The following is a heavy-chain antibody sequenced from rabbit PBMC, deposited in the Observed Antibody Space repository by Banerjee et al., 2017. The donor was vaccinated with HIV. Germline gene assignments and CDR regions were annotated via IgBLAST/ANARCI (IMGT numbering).Heavy chain of an antibody. Sequence: QEQLEESGGDLVKPEGSLTLTCTASGFSFSNSYWICWVRQAPGKGLELIESISTGSVNPYYASWAKGRFIFAKASSTAVTLQMPSLTAADSSTYFCGRGSCHPGDGYDQRGPATLVTVS. CDR2: ISTGSVNP. D-gene: IGHD3-3*01. CDR3: GRGSCHPGDGYDQ. V-gene: IGHV1S45*01. CDR1: GFSFSNSYW. J-gene: IGHJ2*01.